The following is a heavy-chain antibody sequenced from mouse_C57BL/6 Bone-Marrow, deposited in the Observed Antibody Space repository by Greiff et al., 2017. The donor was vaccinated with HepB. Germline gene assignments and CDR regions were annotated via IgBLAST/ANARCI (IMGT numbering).Heavy chain of an antibody. V-gene: IGHV7-1*01. D-gene: IGHD5-5*01. Sequence: EVKLMESGGGLVQSGRSLRLSCATSGFTFSDFYMEWVRQAPGKGLEWIAASRNKANDYTTEYSASVKGRFIVSRDTSQSILYLQMNALRAENTAIDYCARDAYPYAMDYWGQGTSVTVSS. CDR2: SRNKANDYTT. CDR1: GFTFSDFY. CDR3: ARDAYPYAMDY. J-gene: IGHJ4*01.